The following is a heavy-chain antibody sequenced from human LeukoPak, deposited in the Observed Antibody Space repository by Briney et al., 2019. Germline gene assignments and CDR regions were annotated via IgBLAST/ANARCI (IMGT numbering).Heavy chain of an antibody. V-gene: IGHV4-34*01. CDR3: ARVRKGSYFPSPILSRAFDI. CDR1: GGSFSGYY. D-gene: IGHD1-26*01. J-gene: IGHJ3*02. Sequence: PSETLSLTCAVYGGSFSGYYWSWIRQPPGKGLEWIGEINHSGSTNYNPSLKSRVTISVDTSKNQFSLKLSSVTAADTAVYYCARVRKGSYFPSPILSRAFDIWGQGTMVTVSS. CDR2: INHSGST.